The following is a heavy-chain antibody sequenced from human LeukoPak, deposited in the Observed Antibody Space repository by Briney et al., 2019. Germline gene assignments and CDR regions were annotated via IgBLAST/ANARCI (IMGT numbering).Heavy chain of an antibody. CDR2: INGDGGAI. V-gene: IGHV3-74*01. CDR1: GFTFRTAW. CDR3: AKISRNYFDY. Sequence: GGSLRLSCVASGFTFRTAWMHWARQIPGKGLVWVSHINGDGGAINYADDVKGRFTISRDNAKNTLYLQMNSLRAVDTAVYYCAKISRNYFDYWGQGTLVTVSS. J-gene: IGHJ4*02. D-gene: IGHD6-6*01.